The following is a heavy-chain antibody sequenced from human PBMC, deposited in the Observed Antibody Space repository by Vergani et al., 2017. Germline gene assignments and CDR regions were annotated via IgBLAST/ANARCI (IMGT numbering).Heavy chain of an antibody. D-gene: IGHD2-2*01. J-gene: IGHJ5*02. Sequence: QITLKESGPTLVKPTQTLTLTCTFSGFSLSTSGVGVGRIRQPPGKALEWLALTYWDDDKRYSPSLKSRLTITKDTSNNQVVLTITNMDPVDTATYYCAHSPIVVGSFDPWGQGTLVTVSS. CDR1: GFSLSTSGVG. CDR3: AHSPIVVGSFDP. CDR2: TYWDDDK. V-gene: IGHV2-5*02.